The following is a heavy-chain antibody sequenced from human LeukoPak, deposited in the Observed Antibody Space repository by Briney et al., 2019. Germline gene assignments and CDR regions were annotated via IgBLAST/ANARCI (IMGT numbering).Heavy chain of an antibody. CDR2: INPNSGNT. CDR1: IYTFTSYD. D-gene: IGHD2-15*01. Sequence: ASVKVSCKASIYTFTSYDINWVRQPTGQGLVCMGWINPNSGNTGYAQKVQGRVTMTRNTSISTAYMELSSLRSEDTAVYYCAREVVPQPQNRFEPWGQGTLVTVSS. V-gene: IGHV1-8*01. J-gene: IGHJ5*02. CDR3: AREVVPQPQNRFEP.